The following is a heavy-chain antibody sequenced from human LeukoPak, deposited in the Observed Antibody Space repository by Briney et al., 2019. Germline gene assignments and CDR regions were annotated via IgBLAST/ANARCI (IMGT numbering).Heavy chain of an antibody. D-gene: IGHD6-19*01. J-gene: IGHJ4*02. CDR3: ARVGYTSGWYRN. Sequence: GGSLRLSCAASGFTVSSNYMSWVRQAPGKGLEWVSVIYSGGSTYYADSVKGRFTISRDNSKNTLYLQMNSLRAEDTAVYYCARVGYTSGWYRNWSQGTLVTVSP. CDR2: IYSGGST. CDR1: GFTVSSNY. V-gene: IGHV3-53*01.